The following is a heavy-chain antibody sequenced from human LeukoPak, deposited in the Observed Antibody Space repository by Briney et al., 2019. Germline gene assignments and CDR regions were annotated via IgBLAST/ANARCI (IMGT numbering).Heavy chain of an antibody. CDR1: EGTFDSYG. D-gene: IGHD3-10*01. V-gene: IGHV1-69*10. CDR2: LIPLLGTT. J-gene: IGHJ6*03. Sequence: ASVKVSCKAAEGTFDSYGISWVRQVPGQGLEWIGALIPLLGTTNYAQRLQGRVTITADKSTSTAYMELRSLRSDDTAVYYCAREVQHRDYYYYYMDVWGKGTTVTVSS. CDR3: AREVQHRDYYYYYMDV.